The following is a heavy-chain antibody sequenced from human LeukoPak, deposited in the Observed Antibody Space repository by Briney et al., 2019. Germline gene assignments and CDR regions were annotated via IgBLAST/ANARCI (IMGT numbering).Heavy chain of an antibody. V-gene: IGHV1-18*01. J-gene: IGHJ4*02. Sequence: ASVKVSCKASGGTFSSYAISWVRQAPGQGLEWMGWISAYNGNTNYAQKLQGRVTMTTDISTSTAYMELRSLRPDDTAVYYCARAPRDPEIDYWGQGTLVTVSS. CDR1: GGTFSSYA. CDR2: ISAYNGNT. D-gene: IGHD5-24*01. CDR3: ARAPRDPEIDY.